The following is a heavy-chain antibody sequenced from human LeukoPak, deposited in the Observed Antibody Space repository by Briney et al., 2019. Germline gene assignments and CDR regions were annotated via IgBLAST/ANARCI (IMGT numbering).Heavy chain of an antibody. Sequence: GGSLRLSCAASGFTFSSYSMNWVRQAPGKGLEWVSSISSSSSYIYYADSVKGRFTISRDNAKNTVYLQMNSPRAEDTAIYYCAKDAANYPFFFDFWGQGTPVTVSS. J-gene: IGHJ4*02. D-gene: IGHD4/OR15-4a*01. V-gene: IGHV3-21*04. CDR1: GFTFSSYS. CDR3: AKDAANYPFFFDF. CDR2: ISSSSSYI.